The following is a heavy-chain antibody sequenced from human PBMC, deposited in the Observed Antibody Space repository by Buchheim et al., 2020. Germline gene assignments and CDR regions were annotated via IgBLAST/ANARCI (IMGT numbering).Heavy chain of an antibody. CDR3: ARAGHDSRGWYGEFDY. Sequence: EVQLVESGGGLVQPGGSLRLSCAASGFTFSSYWMSWVRQAPGKGLEWVANIKQDGSEKYYVDSVKGRFTISRDNAKNSLYLQMNSLRAEDTAVYYWARAGHDSRGWYGEFDYWGQGTL. J-gene: IGHJ4*02. D-gene: IGHD6-19*01. CDR2: IKQDGSEK. V-gene: IGHV3-7*01. CDR1: GFTFSSYW.